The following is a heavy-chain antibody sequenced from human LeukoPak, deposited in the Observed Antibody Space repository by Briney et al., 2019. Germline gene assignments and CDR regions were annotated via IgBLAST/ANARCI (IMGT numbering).Heavy chain of an antibody. CDR2: ITGTNYT. CDR1: SFMFSDYY. J-gene: IGHJ4*02. Sequence: PGGSLRLSCAASSFMFSDYYMNWIRQAPGKGLEWISYITGTNYTNYADSVKGRFTISRDNAKNSLYLQMHSLRAEDTAVYYCARDLRYSGSLFDYWGQGTLVTVSS. D-gene: IGHD1-26*01. CDR3: ARDLRYSGSLFDY. V-gene: IGHV3-11*05.